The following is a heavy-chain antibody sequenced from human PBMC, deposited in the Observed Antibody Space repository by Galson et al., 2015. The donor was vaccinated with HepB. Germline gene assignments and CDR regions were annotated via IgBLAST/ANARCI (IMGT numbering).Heavy chain of an antibody. J-gene: IGHJ4*02. V-gene: IGHV3-21*01. CDR1: GFTFSSYT. CDR3: ASKGVVTTGAFDY. Sequence: SLRLSCAASGFTFSSYTMNWVRQAPGKGLEWVSSITSSSTYIYYIDSVKGRFTISRDNAKNSLYLQMNSLRAEDTAVYYCASKGVVTTGAFDYWGQGTLVTVSS. CDR2: ITSSSTYI. D-gene: IGHD4-23*01.